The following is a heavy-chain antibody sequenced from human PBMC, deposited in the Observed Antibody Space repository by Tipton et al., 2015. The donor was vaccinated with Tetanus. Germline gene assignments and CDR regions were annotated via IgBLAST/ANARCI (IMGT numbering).Heavy chain of an antibody. Sequence: QLVQSGAEVKKPEASVKVSCKASGYTFTGYYIYWVRQAPGQGLEWMGWIDHNSGGTVYAQKFQGRVTMTRDTSISTAYMELRSLRSADTAVYYCARVRGDYIYYGLDVWGPGTSVTAS. D-gene: IGHD3-22*01. CDR1: GYTFTGYY. CDR3: ARVRGDYIYYGLDV. J-gene: IGHJ6*02. CDR2: IDHNSGGT. V-gene: IGHV1-2*02.